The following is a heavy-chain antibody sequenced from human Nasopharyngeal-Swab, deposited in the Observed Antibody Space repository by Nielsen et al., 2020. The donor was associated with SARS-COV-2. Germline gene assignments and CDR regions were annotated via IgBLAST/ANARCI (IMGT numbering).Heavy chain of an antibody. V-gene: IGHV3-21*01. D-gene: IGHD3-3*01. CDR1: GFTFNNYN. J-gene: IGHJ6*02. Sequence: GGSLRLSCAASGFTFNNYNFNWVGQAQGKGRGWVSSISSSSSYIYYADSVKGRFTISRDNAKNSLYLQMNSLRAEDTAVYYCARDGLDYDFWSAYFMDVWGQGTTVTVSS. CDR2: ISSSSSYI. CDR3: ARDGLDYDFWSAYFMDV.